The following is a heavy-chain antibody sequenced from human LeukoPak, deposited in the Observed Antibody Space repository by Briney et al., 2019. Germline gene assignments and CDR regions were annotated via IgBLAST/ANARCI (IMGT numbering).Heavy chain of an antibody. Sequence: PSETLSLTCTVSGCSITGYHWNWIRQPPGKGLEWIGYIYSSGSTEYKPSLKSRATISADTSKNQFSLKLTSVTAADTAIYYCARRNDFDIWGQGTMVTVSS. V-gene: IGHV4-4*08. CDR3: ARRNDFDI. CDR1: GCSITGYH. CDR2: IYSSGST. J-gene: IGHJ3*02.